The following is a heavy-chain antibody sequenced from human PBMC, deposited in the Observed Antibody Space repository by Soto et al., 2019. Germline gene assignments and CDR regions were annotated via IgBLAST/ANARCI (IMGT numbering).Heavy chain of an antibody. CDR1: GYTFTGYY. J-gene: IGHJ1*01. V-gene: IGHV1-2*04. CDR3: ARAYCGGDCHPAFEYFQH. CDR2: INPNSGGT. D-gene: IGHD2-21*02. Sequence: GASVKVSCKASGYTFTGYYMHWVRQAPGQGLEWMGWINPNSGGTNYAQKFQGWVTMTRDTSISTAYMELSRLKSDDTAVYYCARAYCGGDCHPAFEYFQHWGQGTLVTVSS.